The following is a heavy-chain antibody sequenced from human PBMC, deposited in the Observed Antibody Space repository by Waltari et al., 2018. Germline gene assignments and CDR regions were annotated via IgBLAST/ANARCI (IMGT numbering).Heavy chain of an antibody. Sequence: QVQLVQSGAEVKKPGASVKVSCKASGSTFTGYYMHWVRQAPGQGLEWMGRINPNSGGTNYAQKFQGRVTMTRDTSISTVYMELSRLTSDDTAMYYCARDYCSSISCVFDYWGQGTLVTVSS. CDR1: GSTFTGYY. CDR2: INPNSGGT. J-gene: IGHJ4*02. CDR3: ARDYCSSISCVFDY. V-gene: IGHV1-2*06. D-gene: IGHD2-2*01.